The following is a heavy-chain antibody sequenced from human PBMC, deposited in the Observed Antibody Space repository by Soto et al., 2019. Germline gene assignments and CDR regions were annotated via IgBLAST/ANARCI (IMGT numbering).Heavy chain of an antibody. CDR1: GGTFSSYA. CDR3: ARGDYGGNPPYFQH. Sequence: QVQLVQSGAEVKKPGSSVKVSCKASGGTFSSYAISWVRQAPGQGLEWMGGIIPIFGTAKYEQKFQGRVTIAADQPTSTAYIELSSLRSEDTAVYYCARGDYGGNPPYFQHWGQGTLVTVSS. J-gene: IGHJ1*01. V-gene: IGHV1-69*12. CDR2: IIPIFGTA. D-gene: IGHD4-17*01.